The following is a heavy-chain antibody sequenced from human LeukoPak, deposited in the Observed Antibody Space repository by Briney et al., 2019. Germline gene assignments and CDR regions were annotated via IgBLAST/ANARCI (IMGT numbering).Heavy chain of an antibody. CDR2: IIPILGIA. J-gene: IGHJ4*02. CDR1: GGTFSSYA. Sequence: ASVKVSCKASGGTFSSYAISWVRQAPGQGLEWMGRIIPILGIANYAQKFQGRVTITTDESTSTAYMELSSLRSVDTAVYYCARADYGDYGGFDYWGQGTLVTVSS. CDR3: ARADYGDYGGFDY. V-gene: IGHV1-69*04. D-gene: IGHD4-17*01.